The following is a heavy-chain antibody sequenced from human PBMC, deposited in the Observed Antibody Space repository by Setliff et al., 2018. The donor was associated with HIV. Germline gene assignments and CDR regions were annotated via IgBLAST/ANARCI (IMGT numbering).Heavy chain of an antibody. D-gene: IGHD3-10*01. CDR1: GGPLNSRNW. V-gene: IGHV4-4*02. CDR3: ARDHVFGSRTGFDP. Sequence: SETLSLTCAVSGGPLNSRNWWSWVRQPPGKGLEWIGEVFHSGGANSNASLRSRVMISVDTSKNQFSLKLSAVTAADTAVYYCARDHVFGSRTGFDPWGPGILVTVSS. J-gene: IGHJ5*02. CDR2: VFHSGGA.